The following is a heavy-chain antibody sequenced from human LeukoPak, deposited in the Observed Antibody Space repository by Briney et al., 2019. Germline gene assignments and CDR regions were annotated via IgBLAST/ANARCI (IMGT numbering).Heavy chain of an antibody. D-gene: IGHD3-10*01. J-gene: IGHJ6*03. CDR3: AKDSAFYYIDV. CDR1: GFTFSSHD. Sequence: GRSLRLSCAASGFTFSSHDMHWVRQAPGKGLEWVAIISYDGGKKDYADSVKGRFTISRDNSKNTLYLQMNSLKGDDTAVYYCAKDSAFYYIDVWGKGTTVIISS. CDR2: ISYDGGKK. V-gene: IGHV3-30*18.